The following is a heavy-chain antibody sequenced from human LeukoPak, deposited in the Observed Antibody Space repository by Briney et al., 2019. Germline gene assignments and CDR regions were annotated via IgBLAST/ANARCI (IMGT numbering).Heavy chain of an antibody. CDR2: IYYSGST. CDR1: GGSISSSSYY. Sequence: PSETLSLTCTVSGGSISSSSYYWGWIRQPPGKGLEWIGSIYYSGSTYYNPSLKSRVTISVDTSKNQFSLKLSSVTATDTAVYYCARTSYSGSYQKFDYWGQGTLVTVSS. CDR3: ARTSYSGSYQKFDY. J-gene: IGHJ4*02. V-gene: IGHV4-39*01. D-gene: IGHD1-26*01.